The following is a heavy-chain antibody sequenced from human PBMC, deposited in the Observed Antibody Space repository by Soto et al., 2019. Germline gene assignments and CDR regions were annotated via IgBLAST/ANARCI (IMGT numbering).Heavy chain of an antibody. V-gene: IGHV1-18*01. J-gene: IGHJ4*02. CDR1: GYTFTSYG. CDR3: ARGGYGDY. CDR2: ISANNGNT. Sequence: QVHLVQSGAEVKKPGASVKVSCKGSGYTFTSYGITWVRQAPGQGLEWMGWISANNGNTNYAQKLQGRVTVTRDTSTSSANMELRSLGADDTAVYYCARGGYGDYWGQGALVTVSS. D-gene: IGHD1-1*01.